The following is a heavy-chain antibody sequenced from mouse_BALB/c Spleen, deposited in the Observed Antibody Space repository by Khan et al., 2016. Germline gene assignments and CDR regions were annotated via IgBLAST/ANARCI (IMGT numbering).Heavy chain of an antibody. CDR2: IRNKANGYTT. Sequence: EVELVESGGGLVQPGGSLRLSCATSGFTFTDYYMSWVRQPPGKALEWLGFIRNKANGYTTEYSASVKGRFTISRDNSQSILYLQMNTLRAEDSATYYCARGLLRGGFAYWGQGTLVTVSA. CDR3: ARGLLRGGFAY. CDR1: GFTFTDYY. D-gene: IGHD1-1*01. V-gene: IGHV7-3*02. J-gene: IGHJ3*01.